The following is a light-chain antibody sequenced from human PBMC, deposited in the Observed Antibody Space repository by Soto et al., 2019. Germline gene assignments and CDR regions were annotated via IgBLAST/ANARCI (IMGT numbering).Light chain of an antibody. V-gene: IGLV2-11*01. CDR2: EVS. CDR1: SSDVGRYDY. CDR3: CAHAGSHTWV. J-gene: IGLJ3*02. Sequence: QSVLTQPRSVSGSPGQSVTISCSGTSSDVGRYDYVSWYQQGPGKPPKLMIYEVSQRPSGVPDRFSGSKSGKTASLTISGLQAEDEADYYCCAHAGSHTWVFGGGTKLTVL.